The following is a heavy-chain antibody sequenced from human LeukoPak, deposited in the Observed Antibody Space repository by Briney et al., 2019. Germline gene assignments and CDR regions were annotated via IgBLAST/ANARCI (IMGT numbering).Heavy chain of an antibody. CDR2: ISSSSSTI. J-gene: IGHJ4*02. V-gene: IGHV3-48*01. D-gene: IGHD6-13*01. CDR3: ARGEVAAGVDY. CDR1: GFTFSSYS. Sequence: PGGSLRLSCAASGFTFSSYSMNWVRQAPGKGLEWVSYISSSSSTIYYADSVKGRFTISRDNAKNSLYLQMNSLRAEDTAVYYCARGEVAAGVDYWGQGTLVTVSS.